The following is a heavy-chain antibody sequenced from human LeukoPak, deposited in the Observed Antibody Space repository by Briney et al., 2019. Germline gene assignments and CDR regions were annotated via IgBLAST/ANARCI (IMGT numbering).Heavy chain of an antibody. V-gene: IGHV3-23*01. Sequence: GGSLRLSCAASGFTFSSYAMSWVRQAPWKGLEWVSAISGSGGSTYYADSVKGRFTISRDNSKNTLYLQMNSLRAEDTAVYYCAKGDYYDSSGPDYWGQGTLVTVSS. CDR3: AKGDYYDSSGPDY. D-gene: IGHD3-22*01. CDR1: GFTFSSYA. CDR2: ISGSGGST. J-gene: IGHJ4*02.